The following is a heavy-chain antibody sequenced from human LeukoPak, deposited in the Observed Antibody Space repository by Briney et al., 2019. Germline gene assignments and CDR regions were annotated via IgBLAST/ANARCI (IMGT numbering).Heavy chain of an antibody. CDR2: MNPNSGNT. D-gene: IGHD3-10*01. V-gene: IGHV1-8*03. Sequence: ASVKVSCKASGYTFTSYDINWVRQATGQGLEWMGWMNPNSGNTGYAQKFQGRVTTTRNTSISTAYMELSSLRSEDTAVYYCARVGGVRPLWFGETREYYFDYWGQGTLVTVSS. CDR1: GYTFTSYD. CDR3: ARVGGVRPLWFGETREYYFDY. J-gene: IGHJ4*02.